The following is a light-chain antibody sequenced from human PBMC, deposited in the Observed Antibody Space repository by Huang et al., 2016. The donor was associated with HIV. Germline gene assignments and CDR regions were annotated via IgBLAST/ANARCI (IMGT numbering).Light chain of an antibody. Sequence: DIQMTQSPSSLSASVGDRVTITCRASQGISNSLAWYQQKPGKAPKLLLYAESRLKSGVPARCSGSGSGTDYTLTISSLQPEDFATYYCQQYYSTPPITFGQGTRLEIK. J-gene: IGKJ5*01. CDR2: AES. V-gene: IGKV1-NL1*01. CDR3: QQYYSTPPIT. CDR1: QGISNS.